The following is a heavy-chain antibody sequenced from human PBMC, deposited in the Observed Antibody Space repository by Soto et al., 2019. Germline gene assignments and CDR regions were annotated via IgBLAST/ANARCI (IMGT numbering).Heavy chain of an antibody. CDR1: GFTFSSYG. J-gene: IGHJ4*02. D-gene: IGHD6-19*01. Sequence: SLRLPWAASGFTFSSYGMHWVRQAPGKGLEWVAVISYDGSNKYYADSVKGRFTISRDNSKNTLYLQMNSLRAEDTAVYYCAKDHSGIAVAGFFPSRGQGTLVTVSS. CDR2: ISYDGSNK. CDR3: AKDHSGIAVAGFFPS. V-gene: IGHV3-30*18.